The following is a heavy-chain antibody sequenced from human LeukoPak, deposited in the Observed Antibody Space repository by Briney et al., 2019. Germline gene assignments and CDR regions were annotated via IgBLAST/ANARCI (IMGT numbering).Heavy chain of an antibody. CDR3: AKDHSSFNPYGDYGDY. CDR1: GFTFTSYA. J-gene: IGHJ4*02. Sequence: GGSLRLSCAASGFTFTSYAMSWVRQAPGKGLEWVSAISGSGGSTYYADSVKGRFTISRDRSKNTLYLQMNSLRAEDTAVYYCAKDHSSFNPYGDYGDYWGQGTLVTVSS. D-gene: IGHD4-17*01. V-gene: IGHV3-23*01. CDR2: ISGSGGST.